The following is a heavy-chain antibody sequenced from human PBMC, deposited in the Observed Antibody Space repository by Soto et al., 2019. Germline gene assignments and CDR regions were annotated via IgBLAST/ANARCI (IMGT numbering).Heavy chain of an antibody. J-gene: IGHJ6*02. D-gene: IGHD6-13*01. Sequence: GGSLRLSCAASGFTFSGSAMHWVRQASGKGLEWVGRIRSKANSYATAYAASVKGRFTISRGDSKNTAYLQMNSLKTEDTAVYYCTRLAAAGPFYYYYGMDLWGQGTTVTVSS. CDR1: GFTFSGSA. CDR3: TRLAAAGPFYYYYGMDL. V-gene: IGHV3-73*01. CDR2: IRSKANSYAT.